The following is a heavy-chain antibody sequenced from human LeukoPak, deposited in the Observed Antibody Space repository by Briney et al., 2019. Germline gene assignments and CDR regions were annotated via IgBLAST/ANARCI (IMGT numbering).Heavy chain of an antibody. J-gene: IGHJ5*02. Sequence: SETLSLTCAVYGGSFSGYYWSWIRRPPGKGLEWIGEINHSGSTNYNPSLKSRVTISVDTSKNQFSLKLSSVTAADTAVYYCARGEEYYDFWSGYCFWFDPWGQGTLVTVSS. CDR2: INHSGST. CDR3: ARGEEYYDFWSGYCFWFDP. D-gene: IGHD3-3*01. CDR1: GGSFSGYY. V-gene: IGHV4-34*01.